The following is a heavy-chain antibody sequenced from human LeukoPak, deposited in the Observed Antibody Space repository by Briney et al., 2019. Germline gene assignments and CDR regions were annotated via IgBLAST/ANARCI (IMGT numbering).Heavy chain of an antibody. D-gene: IGHD3-22*01. Sequence: SETLSLTCTVSGGSISSYYWSWIRQPPGKGLEWIGFVYYSGTTNYNPSLKSRVTISVDTSKNQFSLKLSSVTAADTAVYYCARSSEGRYYYDSSGYSYYYYYMDVWGKGTTVTISS. CDR3: ARSSEGRYYYDSSGYSYYYYYMDV. CDR2: VYYSGTT. J-gene: IGHJ6*03. V-gene: IGHV4-59*01. CDR1: GGSISSYY.